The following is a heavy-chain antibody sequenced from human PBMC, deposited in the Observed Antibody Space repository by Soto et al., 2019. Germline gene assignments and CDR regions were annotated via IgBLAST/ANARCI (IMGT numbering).Heavy chain of an antibody. D-gene: IGHD6-13*01. CDR3: AKEGNMGSSSWYYFDY. V-gene: IGHV3-33*06. J-gene: IGHJ4*02. Sequence: QVHLVESGGGLVQPGRSLRLSCAASGFTFSSNGMHWVRQAPGKGLEWVATIWYDSSNKYYADSVKGRFTISRDNSKNTLFLQMNNLRAEDTAVYYCAKEGNMGSSSWYYFDYWGQGTLVTVSS. CDR1: GFTFSSNG. CDR2: IWYDSSNK.